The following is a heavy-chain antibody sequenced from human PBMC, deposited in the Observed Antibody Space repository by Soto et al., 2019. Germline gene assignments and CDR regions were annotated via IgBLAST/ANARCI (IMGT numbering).Heavy chain of an antibody. CDR1: GGTFSNYA. J-gene: IGHJ4*02. Sequence: SVKVSCKASGGTFSNYAVSWVRQAPGQGLEWMGTTVPLFNTVNYAQKFQGRVTITADESTTTAYMELSSLRSEDAALYFCAMGGYDSSGNYFDHWGQGTPVTVPQ. CDR2: TVPLFNTV. D-gene: IGHD3-22*01. CDR3: AMGGYDSSGNYFDH. V-gene: IGHV1-69*13.